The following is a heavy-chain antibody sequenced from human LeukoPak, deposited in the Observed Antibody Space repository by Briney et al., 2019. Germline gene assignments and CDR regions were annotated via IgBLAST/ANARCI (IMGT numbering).Heavy chain of an antibody. Sequence: PGGSLRLSCAASGFTFSSYAMSWVRQAPGKGLEWVSAISGSGGSTYYADSVKGRFAISRENSKNTLYLQMNSLRAEDTAVYYCAKDLPSPSIAAAAYYYYYYMDVWGKGTTVTVSS. J-gene: IGHJ6*03. CDR2: ISGSGGST. CDR1: GFTFSSYA. CDR3: AKDLPSPSIAAAAYYYYYYMDV. V-gene: IGHV3-23*01. D-gene: IGHD6-13*01.